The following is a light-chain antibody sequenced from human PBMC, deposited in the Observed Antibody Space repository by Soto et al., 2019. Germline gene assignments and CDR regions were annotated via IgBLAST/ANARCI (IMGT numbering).Light chain of an antibody. CDR2: EVF. CDR3: YSYTTSSTRV. Sequence: QSVLTQPASVSGSPGQSITISCTGSSSDVGGYNYVSWYQQHAGRAPKLMIYEVFYRPSGVSNRFSGSKSGNTASLTISGLLAEDEADYYCYSYTTSSTRVFGTRTKLTVL. V-gene: IGLV2-14*01. J-gene: IGLJ1*01. CDR1: SSDVGGYNY.